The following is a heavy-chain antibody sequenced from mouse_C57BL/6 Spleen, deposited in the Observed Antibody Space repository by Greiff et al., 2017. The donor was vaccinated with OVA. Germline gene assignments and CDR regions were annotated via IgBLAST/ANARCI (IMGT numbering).Heavy chain of an antibody. CDR2: ILPGSGSA. J-gene: IGHJ2*01. Sequence: QVQLQQSGAELLKPGASVKLSCKATGYTFTGYWIEWVKQRPGHGLEWIGEILPGSGSANYNEKFKGKATFTADTSSNTAYMQLSSLTTEDSAIYYCATPITTVVGYFDYWGQGTTLTVSS. V-gene: IGHV1-9*01. D-gene: IGHD1-1*01. CDR1: GYTFTGYW. CDR3: ATPITTVVGYFDY.